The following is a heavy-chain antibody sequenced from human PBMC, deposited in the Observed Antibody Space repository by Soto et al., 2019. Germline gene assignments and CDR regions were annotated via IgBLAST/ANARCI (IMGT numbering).Heavy chain of an antibody. J-gene: IGHJ4*02. CDR3: ARSPRGSGSYSNY. Sequence: QVQLVESGGGVVQPGRSLRLSCAASGFTFSSYGMHWVRQAPGKGLEWVAVIWYDGSNKYYADSVKGRFTISRDNSKNTFYPQMNRLRADDTAVYYCARSPRGSGSYSNYWGQGTLITVSS. V-gene: IGHV3-33*01. CDR2: IWYDGSNK. CDR1: GFTFSSYG. D-gene: IGHD3-10*01.